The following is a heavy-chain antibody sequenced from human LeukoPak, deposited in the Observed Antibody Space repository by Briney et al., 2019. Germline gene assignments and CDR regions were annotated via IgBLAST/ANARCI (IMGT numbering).Heavy chain of an antibody. CDR1: GYSLTSYW. D-gene: IGHD5-24*01. V-gene: IGHV5-51*01. J-gene: IGHJ4*02. CDR2: IYPGDSDT. Sequence: GESLKISCKGSGYSLTSYWIGWVRQMPGKGLEWMGIIYPGDSDTRYSPSLQSQVTISADKSISTSYLQCSSLKASDTAMYYCASLLSEWLQDYWGQGTLVTVSS. CDR3: ASLLSEWLQDY.